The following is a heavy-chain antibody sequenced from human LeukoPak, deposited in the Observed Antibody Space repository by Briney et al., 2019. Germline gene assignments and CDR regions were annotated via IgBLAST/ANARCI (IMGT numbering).Heavy chain of an antibody. D-gene: IGHD2/OR15-2a*01. CDR2: IWYDGSNK. CDR3: AREGPRGNSQFDY. Sequence: GGSLRLSCAASGFTFTNYWMFWVRQAPGKGLEWVALIWYDGSNKYYADSVKGRLTISRDNSKNTLYLQMNSLRAEDTAVYYCAREGPRGNSQFDYWGQGTLVTVSS. V-gene: IGHV3-33*07. CDR1: GFTFTNYW. J-gene: IGHJ4*02.